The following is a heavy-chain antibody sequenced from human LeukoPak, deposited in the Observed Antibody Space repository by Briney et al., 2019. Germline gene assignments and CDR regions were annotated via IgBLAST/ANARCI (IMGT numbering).Heavy chain of an antibody. Sequence: PSETLSLTCAVYGGSFRGYYWSWIRQPPGKGLEWIGEINHSGSTNYNPSLKSRVTISVDTSKNQFSLKLSSVTAADMAVYYCARGLKRGYSGSYIDYWGQGTLVTVSS. CDR3: ARGLKRGYSGSYIDY. J-gene: IGHJ4*02. CDR2: INHSGST. D-gene: IGHD5-12*01. CDR1: GGSFRGYY. V-gene: IGHV4-34*01.